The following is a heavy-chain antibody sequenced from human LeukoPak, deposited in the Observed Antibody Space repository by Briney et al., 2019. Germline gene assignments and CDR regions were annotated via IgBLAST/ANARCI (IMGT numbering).Heavy chain of an antibody. CDR2: IYPGDYDT. D-gene: IGHD3-10*01. V-gene: IGHV5-51*01. CDR1: GYTFTTYW. Sequence: GESLKISCKGSGYTFTTYWIAWVRQMPGKGLEWMGIIYPGDYDTRYSPSFQGQVTISADKSISTAYLQWSKPKASDTAMYYCARNYGSGNYYTPSDYWGQGTLVTVSS. J-gene: IGHJ4*02. CDR3: ARNYGSGNYYTPSDY.